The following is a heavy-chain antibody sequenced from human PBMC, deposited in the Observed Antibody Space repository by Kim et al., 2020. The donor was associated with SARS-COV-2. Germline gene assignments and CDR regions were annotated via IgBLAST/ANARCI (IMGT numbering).Heavy chain of an antibody. V-gene: IGHV3-33*01. CDR2: IWYDGSNK. J-gene: IGHJ6*02. D-gene: IGHD3-3*01. CDR1: GFTFSSYG. CDR3: ARDRTIFGVVTYYYYGMDV. Sequence: GGSLRLSCAASGFTFSSYGMHWVRQAPGKGLEWVAVIWYDGSNKYYADSVKGRFTISRDNSKNTLYLQMNSLRAEDTAVYYCARDRTIFGVVTYYYYGMDVWGQGTTVTVSS.